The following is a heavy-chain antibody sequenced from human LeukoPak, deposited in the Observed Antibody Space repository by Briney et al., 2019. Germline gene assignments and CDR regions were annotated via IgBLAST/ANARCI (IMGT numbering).Heavy chain of an antibody. J-gene: IGHJ4*02. D-gene: IGHD3-3*01. CDR2: IYSGGST. V-gene: IGHV3-53*01. CDR1: GFTVSSNY. CDR3: ARHGEYDFWSGYRAQDYYFDY. Sequence: GGSLRLSCAASGFTVSSNYMSWVRQAPGKGLEWVSVIYSGGSTYCADSVKGRFTTSRDNSRNTLYLQMNSLRAEDTAVYYCARHGEYDFWSGYRAQDYYFDYWGQGTLVTVSS.